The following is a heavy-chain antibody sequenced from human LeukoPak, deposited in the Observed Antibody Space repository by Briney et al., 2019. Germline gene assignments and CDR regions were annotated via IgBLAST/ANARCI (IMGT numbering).Heavy chain of an antibody. Sequence: ASVKVSCKASGYTFPRYGISWVRQAPGQGLEWMAWISAYNGNTDYAQKLQGRVTMTTDTSTSTAYMELRSPRSDDTAVYYCARASYYYDSSGYPGYYFDYWGQGTLVTVSS. J-gene: IGHJ4*02. CDR2: ISAYNGNT. D-gene: IGHD3-22*01. CDR3: ARASYYYDSSGYPGYYFDY. CDR1: GYTFPRYG. V-gene: IGHV1-18*01.